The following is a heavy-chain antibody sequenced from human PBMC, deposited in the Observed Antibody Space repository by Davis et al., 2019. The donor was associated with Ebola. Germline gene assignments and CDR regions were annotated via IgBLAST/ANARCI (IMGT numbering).Heavy chain of an antibody. V-gene: IGHV4-39*07. CDR1: GGSIISSSSY. J-gene: IGHJ4*02. CDR3: ARGRPFF. CDR2: INHSGST. Sequence: MPSETLSLTCTVSGGSIISSSSYWGWIRQPPRKGLEWIGEINHSGSTNYNPSLQSRVTISVDTSKNQFSLKLKSVTAADTAIYYCARGRPFFWGQGTLVTVSS. D-gene: IGHD2/OR15-2a*01.